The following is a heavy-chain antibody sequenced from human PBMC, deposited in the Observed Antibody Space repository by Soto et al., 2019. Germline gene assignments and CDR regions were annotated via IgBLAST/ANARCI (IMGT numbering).Heavy chain of an antibody. V-gene: IGHV3-66*01. Sequence: PGGSLRLSDEGSGWPVSSNYMSWVRQAQGKGLEWVSVIYSGGSTYYADSVKGRFTISRDNSKNTLYLQMNSLRAEDTAVYYCARDPYSPWYFDYWGQGTLVTVSS. CDR2: IYSGGST. CDR3: ARDPYSPWYFDY. D-gene: IGHD2-21*01. J-gene: IGHJ4*02. CDR1: GWPVSSNY.